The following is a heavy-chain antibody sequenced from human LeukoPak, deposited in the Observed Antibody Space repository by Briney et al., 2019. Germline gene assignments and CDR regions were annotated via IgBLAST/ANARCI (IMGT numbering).Heavy chain of an antibody. Sequence: SGGSLRLSCAASGLTFSSYAMHWVRQAPGKGLEWVAILSYDGSNEYYADSVKGRFIISRDDSNNTLYLQMNGLRAEDTAVYYCASTPFIWYSSGWTDAFDIWGQGTMVTVSS. CDR1: GLTFSSYA. J-gene: IGHJ3*02. V-gene: IGHV3-30-3*01. D-gene: IGHD6-19*01. CDR2: LSYDGSNE. CDR3: ASTPFIWYSSGWTDAFDI.